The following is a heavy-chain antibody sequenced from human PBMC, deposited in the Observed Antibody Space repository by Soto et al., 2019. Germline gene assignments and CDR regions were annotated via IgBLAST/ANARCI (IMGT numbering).Heavy chain of an antibody. CDR3: ARDPQREVGGDAFDI. CDR2: IIPIFGTA. CDR1: GGRRRSDV. V-gene: IGHV1-69*01. D-gene: IGHD6-25*01. Sequence: SVKLSYRGSGGRRRSDVIVWRRQPPAQGLEWMGGIIPIFGTANYAQKFQGRVTITADESTSTAYMELSSLRSEDTAVYYCARDPQREVGGDAFDIWGQGTMVTVSS. J-gene: IGHJ3*02.